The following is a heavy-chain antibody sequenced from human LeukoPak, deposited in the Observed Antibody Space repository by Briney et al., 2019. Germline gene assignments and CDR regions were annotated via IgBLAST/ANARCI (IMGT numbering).Heavy chain of an antibody. J-gene: IGHJ5*02. CDR1: GGSISSYY. Sequence: SETLSLTCTVSGGSISSYYWGWIRQPPGKGLEWIGSIYHSGSTYYNPSLKSRVTISVDTSKNQFSLKLSSVTAADTAVYYCARGYSSGLNWFDPWGQGTLVTVSS. D-gene: IGHD6-19*01. CDR3: ARGYSSGLNWFDP. CDR2: IYHSGST. V-gene: IGHV4-38-2*02.